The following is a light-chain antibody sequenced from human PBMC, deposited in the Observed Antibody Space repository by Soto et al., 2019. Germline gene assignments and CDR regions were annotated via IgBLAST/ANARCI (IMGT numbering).Light chain of an antibody. CDR2: DVN. CDR1: SSDVGGYNY. Sequence: QSALTQPRSVSGSPGQSVTISCTGTSSDVGGYNYVSWYQQHPGKAPKLIICDVNKRPSGVPDRFSGSKSGNTASLTISGLQAEDEADYYCCSYAGTYPWVFGGGTQLTVL. J-gene: IGLJ3*02. V-gene: IGLV2-11*01. CDR3: CSYAGTYPWV.